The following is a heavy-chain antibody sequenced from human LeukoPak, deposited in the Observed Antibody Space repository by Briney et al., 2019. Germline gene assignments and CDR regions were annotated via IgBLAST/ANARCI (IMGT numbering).Heavy chain of an antibody. CDR3: AKGDTSGWYGNFDY. D-gene: IGHD6-19*01. CDR1: GLSFSSYW. Sequence: GRSLRLSCAASGLSFSSYWTHWVRHAPGKWLVWVSRIKSDGSSISYADSVKGRFTISRDNSKNTLFLQMNSLRAEDTAVYYCAKGDTSGWYGNFDYWGQGILVTVSS. CDR2: IKSDGSSI. J-gene: IGHJ4*02. V-gene: IGHV3-74*01.